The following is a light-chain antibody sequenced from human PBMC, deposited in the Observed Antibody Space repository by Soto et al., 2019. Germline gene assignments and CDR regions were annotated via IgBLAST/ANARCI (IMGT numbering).Light chain of an antibody. CDR1: QSVSSN. Sequence: EIVMTQSPATLSVSPGERATLSCRASQSVSSNLAWYKQKPGQAPRLLIYGASTRATGIPARLSGSGSGTEFTLTISSLQSEDFAVYYCQQYNNWPGTFGQGAKVDIK. J-gene: IGKJ1*01. CDR3: QQYNNWPGT. CDR2: GAS. V-gene: IGKV3-15*01.